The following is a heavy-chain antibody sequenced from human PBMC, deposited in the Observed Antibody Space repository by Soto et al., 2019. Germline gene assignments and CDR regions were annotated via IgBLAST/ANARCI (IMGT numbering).Heavy chain of an antibody. CDR1: GFTFSRYW. CDR3: ANDFWSGPYYGMDV. V-gene: IGHV3-7*01. Sequence: GGSLRLSCAASGFTFSRYWMSWVRQAPGKGLEWVANIKQDGSEKYYVDSVKGRFTISRDNAKNSLYLQMNSLRAEDTAVYYCANDFWSGPYYGMDVWGQGTTVTVS. D-gene: IGHD3-3*01. CDR2: IKQDGSEK. J-gene: IGHJ6*02.